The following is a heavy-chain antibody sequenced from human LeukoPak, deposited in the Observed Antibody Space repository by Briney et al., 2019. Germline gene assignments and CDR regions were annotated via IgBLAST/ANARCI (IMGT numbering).Heavy chain of an antibody. D-gene: IGHD2-21*02. Sequence: GGSLRLSCAASGFTFSSYGMHWVRQAPGKGLEWVAVISYDGSNINYAESVKGRFTISRDNSKNTLYLQMNSLRAEDTAVYYCAKDQYFVTGYYSHMDVWGKGTTVTISS. J-gene: IGHJ6*03. CDR1: GFTFSSYG. V-gene: IGHV3-30*18. CDR3: AKDQYFVTGYYSHMDV. CDR2: ISYDGSNI.